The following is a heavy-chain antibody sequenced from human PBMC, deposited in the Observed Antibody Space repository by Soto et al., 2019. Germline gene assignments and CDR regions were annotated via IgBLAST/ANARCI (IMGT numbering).Heavy chain of an antibody. D-gene: IGHD6-13*01. Sequence: SETLSLTCTVSGGSISRDYWSWVRQPPGKGLEWIGYIYYSGSTNYNPSLKSRVTISVDTSKNQFSLKLSSVTAADTAVYYCARGFPRYSSYFDYWGQGTLVTVS. V-gene: IGHV4-59*01. CDR2: IYYSGST. J-gene: IGHJ4*02. CDR1: GGSISRDY. CDR3: ARGFPRYSSYFDY.